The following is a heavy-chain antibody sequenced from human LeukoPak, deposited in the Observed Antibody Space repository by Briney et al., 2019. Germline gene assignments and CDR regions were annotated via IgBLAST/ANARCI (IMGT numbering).Heavy chain of an antibody. CDR2: MKQDGSEK. D-gene: IGHD6-25*01. V-gene: IGHV3-7*04. CDR1: GFTFSDYW. CDR3: VRSVAAGFDI. J-gene: IGHJ3*02. Sequence: GGSLRLSCAASGFTFSDYWMAWVRQAPEKGLEWVANMKQDGSEKYYVDSVKGRFTISRDNAKNSLYLQMNSLRVEDTALYYCVRSVAAGFDIWGRGTMVTVSS.